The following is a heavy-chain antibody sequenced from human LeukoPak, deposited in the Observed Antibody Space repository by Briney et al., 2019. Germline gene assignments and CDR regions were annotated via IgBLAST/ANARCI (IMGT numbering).Heavy chain of an antibody. CDR2: INHSGST. J-gene: IGHJ4*02. CDR3: ASDDYYGSGSYRW. D-gene: IGHD3-10*01. CDR1: GGSFSGYY. Sequence: SETLSLSCAGYGGSFSGYYWSWIRQPPGKGLEWIGEINHSGSTNYNPSLKSRVTISVDTSKNQFSLKLSSVTAADTAVYYCASDDYYGSGSYRWWGQGTLVTVSS. V-gene: IGHV4-34*01.